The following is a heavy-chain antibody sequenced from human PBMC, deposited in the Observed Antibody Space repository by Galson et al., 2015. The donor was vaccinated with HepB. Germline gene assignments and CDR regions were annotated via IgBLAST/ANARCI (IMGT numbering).Heavy chain of an antibody. Sequence: SLRLSCAASGFTFSHYGMHWVRQAPGKGLEWVAVISYDGSNKHYADSVKGRFTISRDNSKNTLYLQMNSLRAEDTAVYYCAKDGGGMDVWGQGTTVTVSS. CDR3: AKDGGGMDV. D-gene: IGHD3-16*01. CDR2: ISYDGSNK. CDR1: GFTFSHYG. J-gene: IGHJ6*02. V-gene: IGHV3-30*18.